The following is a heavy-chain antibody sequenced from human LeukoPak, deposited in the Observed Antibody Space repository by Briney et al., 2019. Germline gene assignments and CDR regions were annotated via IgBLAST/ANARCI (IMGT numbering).Heavy chain of an antibody. CDR2: ISSTSTSI. Sequence: KPGGSLRLSCAASGFTFSSSTMNWVRQAPGKGLEWVSSISSTSTSINYADSVRGRFTISRDDSKNTVFLQMNSLRADDTAEYFCARDHGSQNSGPWYVFDHWGRGTLVTVSS. D-gene: IGHD6-19*01. CDR1: GFTFSSST. CDR3: ARDHGSQNSGPWYVFDH. J-gene: IGHJ4*02. V-gene: IGHV3-21*04.